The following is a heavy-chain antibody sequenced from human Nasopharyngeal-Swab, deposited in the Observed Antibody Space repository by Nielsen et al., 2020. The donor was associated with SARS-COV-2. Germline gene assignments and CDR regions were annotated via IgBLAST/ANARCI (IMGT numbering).Heavy chain of an antibody. CDR1: GFTFTTYW. Sequence: GESLKISCATSGFTFTTYWMSWVRLAPGKGLEWVANINQDGSTKYYVDSVKGRFTISRDNTKNSVSLQMNSLRAEDTAMYYCTKKIGEDWGQGTLVTVSS. CDR3: TKKIGED. V-gene: IGHV3-7*05. J-gene: IGHJ4*02. CDR2: INQDGSTK.